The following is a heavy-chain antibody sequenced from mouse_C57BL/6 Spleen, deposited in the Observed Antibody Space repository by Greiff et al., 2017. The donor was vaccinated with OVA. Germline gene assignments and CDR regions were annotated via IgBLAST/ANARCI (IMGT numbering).Heavy chain of an antibody. V-gene: IGHV2-2*01. CDR2: IWRGGSS. CDR1: GFSLTSYG. D-gene: IGHD1-1*01. CDR3: ASPGSSYYAMDY. J-gene: IGHJ4*01. Sequence: VKLQESGPGLVQPSQSLSITCTVSGFSLTSYGVHWVRQSPGKGLEWLGVIWRGGSSAYNAAFISRLSISKDKSKSQVFFKMNSLQADDTAIYDCASPGSSYYAMDYWGQGTSVTVSS.